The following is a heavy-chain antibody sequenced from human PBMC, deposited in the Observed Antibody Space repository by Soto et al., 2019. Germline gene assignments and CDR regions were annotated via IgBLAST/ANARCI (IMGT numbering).Heavy chain of an antibody. V-gene: IGHV3-23*01. Sequence: AGGSLRLSCAASGFTFSSYSMNWARQAPGKGLEWVSAISGSGGSTYYADSVKGRFTISRDNSKNTLYLQMNSLRAEDTAVYYCAKGGAARGSDAFDIWGQAKMVTVSS. CDR1: GFTFSSYS. CDR3: AKGGAARGSDAFDI. D-gene: IGHD6-6*01. J-gene: IGHJ3*02. CDR2: ISGSGGST.